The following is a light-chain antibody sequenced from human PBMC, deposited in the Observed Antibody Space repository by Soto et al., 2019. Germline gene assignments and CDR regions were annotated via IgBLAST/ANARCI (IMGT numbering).Light chain of an antibody. J-gene: IGKJ2*01. CDR1: QSVGYSY. Sequence: EIVLTQSPGTLSLSPGEGASLSCRASQSVGYSYLAWYQQKPGQAPRLLIYGTSSRATGIPDRLSGSGSGTDFTLSISRLEPEDFAVYYCQHYGSSSYTFGQGTKLEIK. CDR2: GTS. CDR3: QHYGSSSYT. V-gene: IGKV3-20*01.